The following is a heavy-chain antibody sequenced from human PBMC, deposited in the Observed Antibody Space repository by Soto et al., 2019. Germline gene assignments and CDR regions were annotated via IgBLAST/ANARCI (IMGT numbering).Heavy chain of an antibody. J-gene: IGHJ4*02. CDR3: ARQWDYYDSSGRLDD. CDR2: IRSKVNSYGT. D-gene: IGHD3-22*01. CDR1: GFIFSDSP. Sequence: EVQLVESGGGLVQPGGSLKLSCVVSGFIFSDSPMHWVRQASGKGLEWVGRIRSKVNSYGTAYAASVKGRFTVSRDDSKNTAYLQRDGLKLEDTAMYYCARQWDYYDSSGRLDDWGQGTQVTVSS. V-gene: IGHV3-73*01.